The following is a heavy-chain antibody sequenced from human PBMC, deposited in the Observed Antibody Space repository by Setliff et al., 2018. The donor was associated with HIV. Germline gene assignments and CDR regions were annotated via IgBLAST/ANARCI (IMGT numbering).Heavy chain of an antibody. CDR1: GYTFTSYG. J-gene: IGHJ4*02. CDR3: ARDYWKILDY. D-gene: IGHD1-1*01. Sequence: ASVKVSCKASGYTFTSYGISWVRQAPGQGLEWMGWISAYNGNTNYAQKLQGRVTMTTDTSTTTAYMDPSSLRSEDTAVYYCARDYWKILDYWGQGTLVTVSS. V-gene: IGHV1-18*01. CDR2: ISAYNGNT.